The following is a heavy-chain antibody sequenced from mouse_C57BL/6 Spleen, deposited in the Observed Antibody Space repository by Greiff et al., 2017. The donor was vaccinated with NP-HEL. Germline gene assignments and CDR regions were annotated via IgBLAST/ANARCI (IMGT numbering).Heavy chain of an antibody. D-gene: IGHD1-1*01. Sequence: EVQLVESGGGLVKPGGSLKLSCAASGFTFSDYGMHWVRQAPEKGLEWVAYISSGSSTIYYADTVKGRFTISRDNAKNTLFLQMTSLRSEDTAMYYCARLITTVEDYAMDYWGQGTSVTVSS. J-gene: IGHJ4*01. CDR3: ARLITTVEDYAMDY. CDR1: GFTFSDYG. V-gene: IGHV5-17*01. CDR2: ISSGSSTI.